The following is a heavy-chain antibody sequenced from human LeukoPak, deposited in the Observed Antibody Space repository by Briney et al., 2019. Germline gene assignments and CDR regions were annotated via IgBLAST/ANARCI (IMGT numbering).Heavy chain of an antibody. V-gene: IGHV4-59*01. CDR3: ARDITLEGFDY. Sequence: SETLSLTCTVSGGSMSNFYWSWIQQFPGKGLEWIGYIYYSGGTNYNPSLNSRVTISLDTSKTQFSLKLRSVTAADTAVYYCARDITLEGFDYWGQGTLVTVSS. CDR2: IYYSGGT. J-gene: IGHJ4*02. D-gene: IGHD3-10*01. CDR1: GGSMSNFY.